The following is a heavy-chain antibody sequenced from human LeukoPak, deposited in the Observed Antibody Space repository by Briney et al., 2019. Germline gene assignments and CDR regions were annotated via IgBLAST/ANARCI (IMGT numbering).Heavy chain of an antibody. CDR1: GYTFTSYG. Sequence: ASVKVSCKASGYTFTSYGISWVRQAPGQGLEWMGWISAYNGNTNYAQKLQGRVTMTTDTSTSTAYMELRSLRPDDTAVYYCARAPEGYNYGWEYYLDVWGEGTTVTVSS. CDR3: ARAPEGYNYGWEYYLDV. CDR2: ISAYNGNT. V-gene: IGHV1-18*01. J-gene: IGHJ6*03. D-gene: IGHD5-18*01.